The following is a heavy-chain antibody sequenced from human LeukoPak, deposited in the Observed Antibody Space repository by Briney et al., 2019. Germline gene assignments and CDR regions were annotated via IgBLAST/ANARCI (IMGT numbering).Heavy chain of an antibody. CDR2: MYYSGGT. V-gene: IGHV4-59*01. CDR1: GASISGYY. Sequence: PSETLSLTCRVPGASISGYYWSWIRQPPGEGLEWIGHMYYSGGTTYNPSLKSRVSISLDTSKKHFSLKLSSVTAADTAVYYCAGTGLFFDYWSQGTLVTVSS. D-gene: IGHD7-27*01. CDR3: AGTGLFFDY. J-gene: IGHJ4*02.